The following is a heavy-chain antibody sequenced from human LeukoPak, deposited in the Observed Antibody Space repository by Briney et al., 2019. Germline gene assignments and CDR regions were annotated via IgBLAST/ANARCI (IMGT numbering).Heavy chain of an antibody. D-gene: IGHD3-10*01. CDR1: GFTFSSYA. CDR2: ISYDGSNK. J-gene: IGHJ5*02. Sequence: GGSLKLSCAASGFTFSSYAMHWVRQAPGKGLEWVAVISYDGSNKYYADSVKGRFTISRDNSKNTLYLQMNSLRAEDTAVYYCARTSGSYYSWFDPWGQGTLVTVSS. V-gene: IGHV3-30*04. CDR3: ARTSGSYYSWFDP.